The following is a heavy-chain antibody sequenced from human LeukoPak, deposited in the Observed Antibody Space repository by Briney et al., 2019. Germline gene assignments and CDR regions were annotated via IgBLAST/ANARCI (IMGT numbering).Heavy chain of an antibody. CDR3: ASDSGRYYRGLDD. D-gene: IGHD1-26*01. J-gene: IGHJ4*02. CDR2: IYSGGTT. CDR1: GFSVSSNY. V-gene: IGHV3-53*01. Sequence: PGGSLRLSCAASGFSVSSNYMSWVRQAPGKGLEWVSVIYSGGTTYYKDYVKGRFTISRDNSKNTLYLQMNSLRAEDTALYYCASDSGRYYRGLDDWGQGTLVTVSS.